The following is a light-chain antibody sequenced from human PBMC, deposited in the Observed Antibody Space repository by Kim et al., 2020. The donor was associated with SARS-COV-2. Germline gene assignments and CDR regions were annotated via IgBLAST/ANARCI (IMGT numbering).Light chain of an antibody. Sequence: SLSPGERATPSCRAGQSVSSYVAWYQQKPGQAPRLLMYDAANRATGTQARFSGSGSGTDFTLTISSLEPEDFAVYYCQQRYNWPHTLGQGPKLEIK. J-gene: IGKJ2*01. V-gene: IGKV3-11*01. CDR3: QQRYNWPHT. CDR1: QSVSSY. CDR2: DAA.